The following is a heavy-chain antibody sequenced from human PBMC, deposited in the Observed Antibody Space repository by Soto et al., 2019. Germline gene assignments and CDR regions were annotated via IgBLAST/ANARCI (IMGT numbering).Heavy chain of an antibody. V-gene: IGHV3-30-3*01. CDR1: GFTFSSFA. Sequence: QEQLVESGGGVVQPGRSLRLSCAASGFTFSSFAVHWVRQAPGKGLEWVAGISYDGSNQYYADSVKGRFTISRDNSKNTLDLQMNSLRAEDTAVYYCARVSGSFSSMCYFDCWGQGTLVTVSS. CDR3: ARVSGSFSSMCYFDC. D-gene: IGHD1-26*01. CDR2: ISYDGSNQ. J-gene: IGHJ4*02.